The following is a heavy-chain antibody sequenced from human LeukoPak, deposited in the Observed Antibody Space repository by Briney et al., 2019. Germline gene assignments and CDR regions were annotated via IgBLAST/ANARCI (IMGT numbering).Heavy chain of an antibody. CDR3: ARAGLVMITFGGVFNY. CDR2: ISYDGSNK. D-gene: IGHD3-16*01. J-gene: IGHJ4*02. Sequence: GRSLGLSCAASGFTFSSYGMHWVRQAPGKGLEWVAVISYDGSNKYYADSVKGRFTISRDNSENTLYLQTNSLRAEDTAVYYCARAGLVMITFGGVFNYWGQGTLVTVSS. CDR1: GFTFSSYG. V-gene: IGHV3-30-3*01.